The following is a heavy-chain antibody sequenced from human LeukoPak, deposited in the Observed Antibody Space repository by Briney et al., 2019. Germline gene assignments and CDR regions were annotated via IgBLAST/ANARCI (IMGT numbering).Heavy chain of an antibody. CDR3: ARDLGPYSSGWTDAFDI. CDR1: GFNVSSNY. Sequence: GVSLRLSCAASGFNVSSNYKSWVRQAPGKGLAWVSVIYSGGSTYYADSVKGRFTISRDNSKNTLYLQMNSLRAEDTAVYYCARDLGPYSSGWTDAFDIWGQGTMVTVSS. J-gene: IGHJ3*02. V-gene: IGHV3-53*01. D-gene: IGHD6-19*01. CDR2: IYSGGST.